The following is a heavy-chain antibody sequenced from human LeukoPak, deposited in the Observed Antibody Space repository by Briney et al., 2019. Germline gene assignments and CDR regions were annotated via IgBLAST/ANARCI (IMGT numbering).Heavy chain of an antibody. CDR1: GGSFSRYY. CDR3: ARGGYYGSGNDFRFDP. Sequence: SETLSLTCAVYGGSFSRYYWSWIRQPPGKGLEWIGEINHRGSTNYNPSLKSRVTMSVDASKNQFSLKLSSVTAADTAVYYCARGGYYGSGNDFRFDPWGQGTLVTVSS. CDR2: INHRGST. D-gene: IGHD3-10*01. J-gene: IGHJ5*02. V-gene: IGHV4-34*01.